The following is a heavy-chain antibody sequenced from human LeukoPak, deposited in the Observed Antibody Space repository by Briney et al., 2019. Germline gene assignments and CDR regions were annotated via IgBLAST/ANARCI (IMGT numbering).Heavy chain of an antibody. V-gene: IGHV3-7*01. CDR1: GFTFTYYW. Sequence: GGSLRLSCSASGFTFTYYWMTWVRQAPGKGLEWVANIKQDGSAQYYVDSVKGRFTISRDNAQKSLYLQMNRLRVEDTAVYYCCSSGWSLDYWGQGTLVTVSS. CDR2: IKQDGSAQ. J-gene: IGHJ4*02. CDR3: CSSGWSLDY. D-gene: IGHD6-19*01.